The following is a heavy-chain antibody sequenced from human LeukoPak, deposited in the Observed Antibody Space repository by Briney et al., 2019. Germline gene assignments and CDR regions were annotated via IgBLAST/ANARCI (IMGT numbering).Heavy chain of an antibody. D-gene: IGHD6-13*01. CDR3: ARQFEQQDAFDI. CDR2: IYYSGST. V-gene: IGHV4-30-4*08. CDR1: GGSISSGDYY. J-gene: IGHJ3*02. Sequence: PSETLSFTCTVSGGSISSGDYYWSWIRQPPGKGLEWIGYIYYSGSTYYNPSLKSRVTISVDTSKNQFSLKLSSVTAADTAVYYCARQFEQQDAFDIWGQGTMVTVSS.